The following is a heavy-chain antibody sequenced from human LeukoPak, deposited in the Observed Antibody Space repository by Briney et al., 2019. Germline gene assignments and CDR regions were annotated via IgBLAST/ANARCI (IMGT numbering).Heavy chain of an antibody. CDR2: IFYSGSI. CDR3: ARGVVLGQDDAFDI. Sequence: SETLSLTCTVSGGSISNYYWSWIRQPPGKGLEWIGYIFYSGSIEYSPSLPSRVTISVDTSKNHLSLSLPSVTAADTAVYFCARGVVLGQDDAFDIWGRGTMVTVSS. V-gene: IGHV4-59*08. CDR1: GGSISNYY. J-gene: IGHJ3*02. D-gene: IGHD2-15*01.